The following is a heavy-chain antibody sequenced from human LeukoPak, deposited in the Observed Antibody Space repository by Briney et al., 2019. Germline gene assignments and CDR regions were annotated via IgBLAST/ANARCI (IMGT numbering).Heavy chain of an antibody. V-gene: IGHV3-30-3*01. CDR2: ISYDGSNK. D-gene: IGHD4-17*01. J-gene: IGHJ3*02. Sequence: PGRSLRLSCAASGFTFSSYAMHWVRQAPGKGLEWVAVISYDGSNKYYADSVKGRFTISRDNSKNTLYLQMNSLRAEDTAVYYCARSDYGDYYDAFDIWGQGTMVTVSS. CDR3: ARSDYGDYYDAFDI. CDR1: GFTFSSYA.